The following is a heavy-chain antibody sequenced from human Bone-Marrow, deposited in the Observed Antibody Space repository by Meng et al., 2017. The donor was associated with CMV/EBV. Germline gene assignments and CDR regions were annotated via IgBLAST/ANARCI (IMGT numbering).Heavy chain of an antibody. J-gene: IGHJ6*02. CDR3: ARDRIVVVPAAIYWDGMDV. V-gene: IGHV1-46*01. CDR1: GYTFTSYY. CDR2: INPSGGST. D-gene: IGHD2-2*01. Sequence: ASVKVSCKASGYTFTSYYMHWVRQAPGQGLEWMGIINPSGGSTSYAQKFQGRVTMTRDTSTSTVYMELSSLRSEDTAVYYCARDRIVVVPAAIYWDGMDVWGQGTTVTVSS.